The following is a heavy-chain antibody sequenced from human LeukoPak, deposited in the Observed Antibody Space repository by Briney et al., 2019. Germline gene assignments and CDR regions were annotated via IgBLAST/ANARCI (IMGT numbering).Heavy chain of an antibody. CDR2: IIPILGIA. CDR3: ARDSRSSGFHFDY. D-gene: IGHD6-6*01. J-gene: IGHJ4*02. Sequence: SVKVSCKASGGTFSSYAISWVRQAPGQGLEWMGRIIPILGIANYAQKFQGRVTITADKSTSTAYMELSSLRSEDTAVYYCARDSRSSGFHFDYWGQGTLVTVSS. V-gene: IGHV1-69*04. CDR1: GGTFSSYA.